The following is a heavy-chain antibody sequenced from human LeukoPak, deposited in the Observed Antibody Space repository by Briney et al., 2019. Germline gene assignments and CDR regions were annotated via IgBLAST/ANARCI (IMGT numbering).Heavy chain of an antibody. D-gene: IGHD2-15*01. CDR1: RFTFDDYA. CDR2: ISWNSGSI. Sequence: GGSLRLSCAASRFTFDDYAMHWVRQAPGKGLEWVSGISWNSGSIGYADSVKGRFTISRDNAKNSLYLQMNSLRAEDTALYYCAKDGNRLGYCSGGSCYEGVLWGQGTLVTVSS. J-gene: IGHJ4*02. V-gene: IGHV3-9*01. CDR3: AKDGNRLGYCSGGSCYEGVL.